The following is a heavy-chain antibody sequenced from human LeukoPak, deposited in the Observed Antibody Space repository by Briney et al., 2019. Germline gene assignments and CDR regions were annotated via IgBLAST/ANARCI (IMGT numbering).Heavy chain of an antibody. CDR1: GYTFTSYD. J-gene: IGHJ6*02. CDR2: MNPNSGNT. V-gene: IGHV1-8*01. Sequence: ASVKVSRKASGYTFTSYDINWVRQATGQGLEWMGWMNPNSGNTGYAQKFQGRVTMTRNTSISTAYMELSSLRSEDTAVYYCASTIQYCSSTSCYLDYGMDVWGQGTTVTVSS. CDR3: ASTIQYCSSTSCYLDYGMDV. D-gene: IGHD2-2*01.